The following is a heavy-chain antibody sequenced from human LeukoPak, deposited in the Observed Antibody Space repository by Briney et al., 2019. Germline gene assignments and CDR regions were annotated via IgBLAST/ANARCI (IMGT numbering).Heavy chain of an antibody. CDR1: DFTYAYAGFA. J-gene: IGHJ3*01. D-gene: IGHD2-15*01. CDR2: IRSKSYGATT. CDR3: TRCSSGACYSSSALDV. V-gene: IGHV3-49*04. Sequence: PGRSLRLSCTASDFTYAYAGFAMTWVRQAPGKGLEWVAFIRSKSYGATTEYAASVKGRFTISRDDSKAMAFLQMDNLRTEDTAVYYCTRCSSGACYSSSALDVWGQGTMVTVSS.